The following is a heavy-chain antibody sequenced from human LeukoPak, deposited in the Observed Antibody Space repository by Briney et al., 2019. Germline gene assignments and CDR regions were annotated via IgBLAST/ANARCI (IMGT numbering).Heavy chain of an antibody. D-gene: IGHD6-19*01. Sequence: SETLSLTCAVYGGSFSGYYWSWIRQPPGKGLEWIGEINHSGSTNYNPSLKSRVTISVDTSKNQFSLKLSSVTAADTAVYYCARGHRQWPRYWGQGTLVTVSS. CDR2: INHSGST. CDR3: ARGHRQWPRY. CDR1: GGSFSGYY. V-gene: IGHV4-34*01. J-gene: IGHJ4*02.